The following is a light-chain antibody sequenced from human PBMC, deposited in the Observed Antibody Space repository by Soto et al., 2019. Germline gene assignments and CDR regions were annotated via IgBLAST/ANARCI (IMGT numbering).Light chain of an antibody. CDR3: QHYNSYSEA. CDR1: QDVRTY. Sequence: DIQMTQSPSSLSSSVGDRFTITFQASQDVRTYLNWYQQKPGKAPKLLIYKASTLKSGVPSRFSGSGSGTEFTLTISSLQPDDFATYYCQHYNSYSEAFGQGTKVDIK. CDR2: KAS. V-gene: IGKV1-5*03. J-gene: IGKJ1*01.